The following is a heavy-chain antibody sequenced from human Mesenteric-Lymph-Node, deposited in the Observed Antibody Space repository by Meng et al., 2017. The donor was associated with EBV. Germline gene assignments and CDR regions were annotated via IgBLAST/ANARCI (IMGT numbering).Heavy chain of an antibody. CDR3: ARMEFTYSWYFDL. CDR2: IFYGGYT. V-gene: IGHV4-30-4*01. Sequence: SGPGLVKLSVTLFLTCTFSGASIGMGGYYLTWIRQSPGKGLELIGYIFYGGYTYYNLSLKSRVTISVDVSKNQFSLKLTSVTAADTAVYYCARMEFTYSWYFDLWGRGTLVTVSS. J-gene: IGHJ2*01. CDR1: GASIGMGGYY. D-gene: IGHD1-1*01.